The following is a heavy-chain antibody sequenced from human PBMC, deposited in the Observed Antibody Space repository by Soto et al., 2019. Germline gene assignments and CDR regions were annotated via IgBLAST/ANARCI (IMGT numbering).Heavy chain of an antibody. CDR3: ASARSDSARSSLGRRLDV. V-gene: IGHV4-61*01. D-gene: IGHD2-2*01. Sequence: QVQLQESGPGLVKPSGTLSLICIGSGDSVTFGNHYWNCIRQPPGKALEWIGRIFFTGATNYSASLKGRVTTSGDSSKSQGSRWLPYATAAEPDIYSWASARSDSARSSLGRRLDVRGQGTTVTVSS. CDR1: GDSVTFGNHY. J-gene: IGHJ6*02. CDR2: IFFTGAT.